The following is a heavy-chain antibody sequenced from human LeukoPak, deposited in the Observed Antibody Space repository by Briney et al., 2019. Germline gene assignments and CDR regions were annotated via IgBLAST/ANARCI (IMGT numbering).Heavy chain of an antibody. CDR1: GGSISSYY. Sequence: SETLSLTCTVSGGSISSYYWSWIRQPPGKGLEWIGYNYYSGSTNYNPSLKSRVTISVDTSKNQFSLKLSSVTAADTAVYYCARINYCSSTSCYGYYFDYWGQGTLVTVSS. J-gene: IGHJ4*02. CDR3: ARINYCSSTSCYGYYFDY. V-gene: IGHV4-59*01. CDR2: NYYSGST. D-gene: IGHD2-2*01.